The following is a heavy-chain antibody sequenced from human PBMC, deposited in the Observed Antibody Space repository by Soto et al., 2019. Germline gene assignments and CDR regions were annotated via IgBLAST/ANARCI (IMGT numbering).Heavy chain of an antibody. CDR2: VSGDGTQT. Sequence: GGSLRLSCRGSGFTFSTSWMHWVRQVPGKGLEWVSRVSGDGTQTNYVDTVRGRFTISRDNAKNTLYLQMNSLRVEDTATYYCVTLLWGPGGSCGQGTLVTVSS. V-gene: IGHV3-74*01. CDR3: VTLLWGPGGS. J-gene: IGHJ5*02. CDR1: GFTFSTSW. D-gene: IGHD3-16*01.